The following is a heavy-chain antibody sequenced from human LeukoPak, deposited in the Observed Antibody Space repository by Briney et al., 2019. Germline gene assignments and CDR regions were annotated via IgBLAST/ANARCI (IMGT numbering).Heavy chain of an antibody. J-gene: IGHJ3*02. Sequence: KAGGSLRLSCAASGFTFSSYSMNWVRQAPGKGLEWVSSISSSSSYIYYADSVKGRFTISRDNAKNSLYLQMNSLKAQEPAGYYCARLYYDCLSGAFDIWGQGRMVTVCS. D-gene: IGHD3-3*01. CDR1: GFTFSSYS. CDR3: ARLYYDCLSGAFDI. CDR2: ISSSSSYI. V-gene: IGHV3-21*01.